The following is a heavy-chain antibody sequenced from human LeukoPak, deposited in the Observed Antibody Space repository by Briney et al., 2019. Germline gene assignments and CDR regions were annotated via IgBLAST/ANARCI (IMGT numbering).Heavy chain of an antibody. J-gene: IGHJ4*02. CDR2: IWFDGTNK. V-gene: IGHV3-33*01. CDR3: ERDRGVAAHLDY. Sequence: GGSLRLSCAASGFTFSNYGMHWVRQAPGKGLEWVAVIWFDGTNKYYADSVRGRFTISRDNSKNTLYLQMSSLTAEDTAVYYCERDRGVAAHLDYWGQGTLVTVSS. D-gene: IGHD5-12*01. CDR1: GFTFSNYG.